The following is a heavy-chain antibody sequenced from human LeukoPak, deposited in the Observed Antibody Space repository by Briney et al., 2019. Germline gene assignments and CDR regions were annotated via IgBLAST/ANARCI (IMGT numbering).Heavy chain of an antibody. CDR3: ARASGSYSNFDY. J-gene: IGHJ4*02. V-gene: IGHV3-30*19. CDR2: ITFDGNKK. D-gene: IGHD1-26*01. CDR1: GFTFSGFG. Sequence: GGPLRLSCAASGFTFSGFGMHWVRQAPGKGLEWVGVITFDGNKKYFADSVRGRFTISRDNSKKTLYLQMSSLRNDDTAVYYCARASGSYSNFDYWGQGTLVTVSS.